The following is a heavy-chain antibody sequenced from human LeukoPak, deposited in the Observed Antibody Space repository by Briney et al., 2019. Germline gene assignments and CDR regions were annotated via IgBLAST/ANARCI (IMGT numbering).Heavy chain of an antibody. Sequence: SETLSLTCTVSGGSISSYYWSWIRQSPGKGLECIGYIHYTGSTNYNPSLKSRVTISVDTSKNQFSLKLSSVTAADTAVYYCARLRSGYYYYMDVWGKGTTVTVSS. V-gene: IGHV4-59*01. J-gene: IGHJ6*03. D-gene: IGHD3-3*01. CDR3: ARLRSGYYYYMDV. CDR1: GGSISSYY. CDR2: IHYTGST.